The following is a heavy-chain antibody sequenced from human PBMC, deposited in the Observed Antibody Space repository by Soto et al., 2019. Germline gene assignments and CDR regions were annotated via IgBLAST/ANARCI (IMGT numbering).Heavy chain of an antibody. J-gene: IGHJ6*02. CDR2: INHSGST. D-gene: IGHD2-15*01. Sequence: ETLSLTCAVYGGSFSGYYWSWIRQPPGKGLEWIGEINHSGSTNYNPSLKSRVTISVDTSKNQFSLKLSSVTAADTAVYYCARVGGYCSGGSCYWPLYYYYGMDVWGQGTTVTVSS. CDR1: GGSFSGYY. V-gene: IGHV4-34*01. CDR3: ARVGGYCSGGSCYWPLYYYYGMDV.